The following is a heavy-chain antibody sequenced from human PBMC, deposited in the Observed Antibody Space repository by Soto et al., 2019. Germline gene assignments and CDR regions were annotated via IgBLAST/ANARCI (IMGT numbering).Heavy chain of an antibody. CDR1: GYALSSDG. D-gene: IGHD2-2*01. CDR2: ISAYNGNT. V-gene: IGHV1-18*01. CDR3: ARALGYCSSTSCYSDI. J-gene: IGHJ3*02. Sequence: ASVKGSCKAAGYALSSDGSSWVRQAPGQGLEWMGWISAYNGNTNYAQKLQGRVTMTTDTSTSTAYMELRSLRSDDTAVYYCARALGYCSSTSCYSDIWGQGTMVTVSS.